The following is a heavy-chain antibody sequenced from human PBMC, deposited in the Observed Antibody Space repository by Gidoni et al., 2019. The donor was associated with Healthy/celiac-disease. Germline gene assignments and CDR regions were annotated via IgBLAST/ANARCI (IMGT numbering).Heavy chain of an antibody. J-gene: IGHJ4*02. D-gene: IGHD4-17*01. V-gene: IGHV3-21*01. CDR3: ARHAVTTLEDDY. CDR1: GFTFSSYS. Sequence: EVQLVESGGGLVKPGGSLRLSCAASGFTFSSYSMNWVRQAPGKGLEWVSSISRSSSYIYYADSVKGRFTISRDNAKNSLYLQMNSLRAEDTAVYYCARHAVTTLEDDYWGQGTLVTVSS. CDR2: ISRSSSYI.